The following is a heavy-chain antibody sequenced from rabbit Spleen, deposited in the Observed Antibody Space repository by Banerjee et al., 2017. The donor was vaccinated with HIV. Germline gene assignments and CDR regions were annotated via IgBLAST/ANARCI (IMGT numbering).Heavy chain of an antibody. J-gene: IGHJ4*01. Sequence: QEQLTETGGGLVQPGGSLTLSCKASGIDFTKYYISWVRQAPGKGLEWIACIDTGDGSTAYASWARGQFTISKSSSTTVTLHMTSLTAADTATYFCARDLTDVIGWNFGWWGPGTLVTVS. V-gene: IGHV1S45*01. CDR3: ARDLTDVIGWNFGW. CDR1: GIDFTKYY. D-gene: IGHD1-1*01. CDR2: IDTGDGST.